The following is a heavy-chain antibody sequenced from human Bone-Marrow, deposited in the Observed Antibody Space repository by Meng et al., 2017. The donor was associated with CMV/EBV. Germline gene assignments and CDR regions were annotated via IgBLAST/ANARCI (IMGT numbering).Heavy chain of an antibody. J-gene: IGHJ4*02. D-gene: IGHD3-10*01. CDR3: ARDDYYISGSPGDY. CDR1: GFTFSTYT. CDR2: ISRGSGYI. V-gene: IGHV3-21*01. Sequence: GESLKISCAASGFTFSTYTMNWVRQAPGKGLEWVSSISRGSGYIYYADSVKGRFTISRDDAKNSLYLQMNSLRVEDTAVYFCARDDYYISGSPGDYWGQGVLVTVSS.